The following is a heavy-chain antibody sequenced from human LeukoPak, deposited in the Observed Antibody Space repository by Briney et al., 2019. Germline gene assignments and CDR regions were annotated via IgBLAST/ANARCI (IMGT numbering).Heavy chain of an antibody. CDR2: IKQEGSEH. Sequence: GGSLRLSCAASGFTFRRHWMSWVRQASGKGLEWMATIKQEGSEHYYVDSVKGRFTISRDDATNSLSLQMNSLRVEDTALYYCVRGPHYGAYTDYFDYWGRGTLVTVSS. D-gene: IGHD4-17*01. V-gene: IGHV3-7*01. CDR3: VRGPHYGAYTDYFDY. CDR1: GFTFRRHW. J-gene: IGHJ4*02.